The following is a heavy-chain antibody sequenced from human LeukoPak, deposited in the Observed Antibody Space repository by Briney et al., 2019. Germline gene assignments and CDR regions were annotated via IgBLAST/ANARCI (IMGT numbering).Heavy chain of an antibody. CDR2: LYYSGNT. J-gene: IGHJ4*02. V-gene: IGHV4-59*02. CDR3: ARGEYEDLVDN. CDR1: GGSVSDYY. Sequence: SETLSLTCTVSGGSVSDYYWSWIRQSPVRGLEWIGDLYYSGNTNYNPSLKSRLTISRDMAKNQFSLKLSSVTSADTAVYYCARGEYEDLVDNWGQGTLVTVSS. D-gene: IGHD1-26*01.